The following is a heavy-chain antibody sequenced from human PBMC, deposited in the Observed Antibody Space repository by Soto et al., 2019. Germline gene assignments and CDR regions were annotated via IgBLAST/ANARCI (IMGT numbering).Heavy chain of an antibody. V-gene: IGHV3-11*01. Sequence: QVQLVESGGGLVKPGGSLRLSCAASGFTFSDSYMSWIRQAPGKGLEWVSHISSSGSTIYYADSVKGRFTISRDNAKNSLYLQMNSLRAADTAVYYCARQKAWTGEWLSLYAPGMDVWGQGTTVTVSS. CDR2: ISSSGSTI. J-gene: IGHJ6*02. CDR1: GFTFSDSY. D-gene: IGHD3-22*01. CDR3: ARQKAWTGEWLSLYAPGMDV.